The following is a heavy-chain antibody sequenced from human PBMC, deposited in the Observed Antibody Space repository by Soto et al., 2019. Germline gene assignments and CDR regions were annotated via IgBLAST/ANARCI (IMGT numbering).Heavy chain of an antibody. Sequence: QVQLVQSGAEVKKPGASVKVSCKASGYTFTHYYIHWVRQAPGQGLEWMGMINPSGGSTDYAQKFQGRVTMTTDTSTTTVYMELSSLRSADTAVYYCARPPFPGCINGVCYPCDHWGQGTLVTVSS. CDR1: GYTFTHYY. V-gene: IGHV1-46*01. CDR2: INPSGGST. J-gene: IGHJ4*02. CDR3: ARPPFPGCINGVCYPCDH. D-gene: IGHD2-8*01.